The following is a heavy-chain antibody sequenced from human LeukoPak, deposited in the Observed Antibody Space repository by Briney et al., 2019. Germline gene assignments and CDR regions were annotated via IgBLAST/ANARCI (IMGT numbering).Heavy chain of an antibody. D-gene: IGHD5-18*01. Sequence: PGGSLRLSCVASGFTFSSYAMSWVRQAPGQGLEWVSAISGSGGSTYYADSVKGRFTISRDNSKNTLYLQMNSLRVEDTAVYYCAKDGDRYGQFDYWGQGTLVTVSS. CDR3: AKDGDRYGQFDY. V-gene: IGHV3-23*01. CDR2: ISGSGGST. CDR1: GFTFSSYA. J-gene: IGHJ4*02.